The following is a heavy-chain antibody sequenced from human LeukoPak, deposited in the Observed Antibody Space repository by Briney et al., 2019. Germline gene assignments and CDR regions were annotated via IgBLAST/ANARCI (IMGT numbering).Heavy chain of an antibody. Sequence: SETLSLTCTVSGGSISSGGYYWSWIRQYPGKGLEWIGYIYYSGSTYYNPSLKSRVTISVDTSKNQFSLKLSSVTAADTAVYYCARDADYYDSSGFAGNWFDPWGQGTLVTVSS. V-gene: IGHV4-31*03. J-gene: IGHJ5*02. D-gene: IGHD3-22*01. CDR1: GGSISSGGYY. CDR3: ARDADYYDSSGFAGNWFDP. CDR2: IYYSGST.